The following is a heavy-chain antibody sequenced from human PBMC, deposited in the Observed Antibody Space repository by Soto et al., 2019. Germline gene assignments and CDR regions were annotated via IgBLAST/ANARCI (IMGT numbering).Heavy chain of an antibody. D-gene: IGHD3-22*01. J-gene: IGHJ5*02. Sequence: SETLSLTCAVYGGSFSGYYWSWIRQPPGKGLEWIGEINHSGITNYNPSLKSRVTISVDTSKNQFSLKLSSVTAADTAVYYCERNYYDSSGRIFTPWGAGTMLTV. V-gene: IGHV4-34*01. CDR1: GGSFSGYY. CDR3: ERNYYDSSGRIFTP. CDR2: INHSGIT.